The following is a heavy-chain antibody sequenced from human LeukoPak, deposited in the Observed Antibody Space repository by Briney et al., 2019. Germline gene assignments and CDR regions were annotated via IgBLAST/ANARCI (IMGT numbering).Heavy chain of an antibody. D-gene: IGHD3-22*01. CDR1: GYAFTGYY. CDR3: ARAYDSSGWGFDY. Sequence: ASVKVSCKASGYAFTGYYMHWVRQAPGQGLEWMGRINPNSGGTNYAQKFQGRANTTRDTSISTAYMELSRLRSDDTAVYYCARAYDSSGWGFDYWGQGTLVTVSS. CDR2: INPNSGGT. J-gene: IGHJ4*02. V-gene: IGHV1-2*06.